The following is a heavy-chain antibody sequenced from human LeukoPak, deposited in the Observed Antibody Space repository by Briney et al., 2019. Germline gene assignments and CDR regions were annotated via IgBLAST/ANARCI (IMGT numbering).Heavy chain of an antibody. CDR1: GGSFSGYY. D-gene: IGHD3-10*01. V-gene: IGHV4-34*01. Sequence: SETLSLTCAVYGGSFSGYYWSWIRQPPGKGLEWIGEINHSGSTNYNPSLKSRVTISVDTSKNQLSLKLSSVTAADTAVYYCARGPKYYYGSGAFGRFDPWGQGTLVTVSS. J-gene: IGHJ5*02. CDR2: INHSGST. CDR3: ARGPKYYYGSGAFGRFDP.